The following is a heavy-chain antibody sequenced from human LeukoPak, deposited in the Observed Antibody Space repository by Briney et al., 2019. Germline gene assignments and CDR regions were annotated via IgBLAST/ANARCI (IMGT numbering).Heavy chain of an antibody. Sequence: SETLSLTCAVYGGSFSGYYWSWIRQPPGKGLEWIGEINHSGSTNYNPSLKSRVTISVDTSKNQFSLKLSSVTAADTAVYYCARAHSSGYLGYWGRGTLVTVSS. CDR1: GGSFSGYY. D-gene: IGHD6-19*01. V-gene: IGHV4-34*01. CDR3: ARAHSSGYLGY. J-gene: IGHJ4*02. CDR2: INHSGST.